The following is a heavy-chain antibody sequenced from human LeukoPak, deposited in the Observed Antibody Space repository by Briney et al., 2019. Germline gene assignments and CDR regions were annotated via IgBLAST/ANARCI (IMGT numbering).Heavy chain of an antibody. V-gene: IGHV3-23*01. CDR1: GFTFSGYA. D-gene: IGHD3-22*01. Sequence: GGSLRLSCAASGFTFSGYAMSWVRQAPGKGLEWVSAISGSGGSTYYADSVKGRLTISRDNSKNTLYLQMNSLRAEDTAVYYCAKAFDYYDSSGYPYNWFDPWGQGTLVTVSS. CDR3: AKAFDYYDSSGYPYNWFDP. CDR2: ISGSGGST. J-gene: IGHJ5*02.